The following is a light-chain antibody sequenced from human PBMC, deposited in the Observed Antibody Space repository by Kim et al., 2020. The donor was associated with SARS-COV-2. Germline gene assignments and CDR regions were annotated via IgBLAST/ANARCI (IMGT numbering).Light chain of an antibody. V-gene: IGKV1-39*01. Sequence: DIQMTQSPSSLSASVGDRVTITCWASQSIGNHLNWYQQKPGRAPRLLVYAASTLHGGVPSRFSGSGSGTDFTLTVSSLQPDDFATYYCQQSFSIPITFGQGTRLEIK. CDR1: QSIGNH. CDR3: QQSFSIPIT. J-gene: IGKJ5*01. CDR2: AAS.